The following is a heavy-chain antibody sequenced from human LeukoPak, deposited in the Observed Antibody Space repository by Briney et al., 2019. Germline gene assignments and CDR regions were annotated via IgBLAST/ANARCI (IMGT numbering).Heavy chain of an antibody. CDR3: ARSGRGTYYYFDW. D-gene: IGHD1-26*01. Sequence: ASVKVSCKASGYSFTRYGMSWVRQAPGQGPEWMGWISGSNGNTNYAQKFQGRVTVTADTSTSTAYMEVWSLRPDDTAVYYCARSGRGTYYYFDWSGQGTLVTVPS. J-gene: IGHJ4*02. V-gene: IGHV1-18*01. CDR1: GYSFTRYG. CDR2: ISGSNGNT.